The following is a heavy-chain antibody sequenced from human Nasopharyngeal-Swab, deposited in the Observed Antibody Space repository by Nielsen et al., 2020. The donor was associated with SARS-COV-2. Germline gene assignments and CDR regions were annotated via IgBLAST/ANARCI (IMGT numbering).Heavy chain of an antibody. J-gene: IGHJ6*03. CDR3: ARILRDSGSYAPYHYYYMDV. CDR1: GFSLSNSGMW. V-gene: IGHV2-70*11. Sequence: SGPTLVKPTQTGTLTCTFSGFSLSNSGMWVSGIRQPPGKALEWLARIDWDDDKYYSTSLKTRLTISKDTSKNQVVLTMTNMDPVDTATYYCARILRDSGSYAPYHYYYMDVWGKGTTVTVSS. D-gene: IGHD1-26*01. CDR2: IDWDDDK.